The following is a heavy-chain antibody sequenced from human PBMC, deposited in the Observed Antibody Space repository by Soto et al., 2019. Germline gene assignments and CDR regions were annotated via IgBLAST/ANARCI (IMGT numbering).Heavy chain of an antibody. J-gene: IGHJ6*04. V-gene: IGHV3-53*04. CDR1: GFSVSDNH. CDR2: FDSDGTR. D-gene: IGHD3-10*01. CDR3: ARVPWFTPRQYSMDL. Sequence: EVQMVESGGGLGQPGGSLRLSCAASGFSVSDNHVSWVRQAPGKGLEWVSVFDSDGTRYYADSVKGRFTITSHSSRNTVYLQMNSLRTEDTAVYYCARVPWFTPRQYSMDLWGKGTTVTVSS.